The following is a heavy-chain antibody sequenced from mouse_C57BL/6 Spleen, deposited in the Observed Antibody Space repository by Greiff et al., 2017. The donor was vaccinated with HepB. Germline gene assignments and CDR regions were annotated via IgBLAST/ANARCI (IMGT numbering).Heavy chain of an antibody. Sequence: EVKLVESGGGLVQPGGSLKLSCAASGFTLSDYGMAWVRQAPRKGPEWVAFISNLAYSIYYADTVTGRFTISRENAKNTLYLEMSSLRSEDTAMYYCARLDYYGSRGFDVWGTGTTVTVSS. V-gene: IGHV5-15*01. J-gene: IGHJ1*03. CDR2: ISNLAYSI. CDR3: ARLDYYGSRGFDV. CDR1: GFTLSDYG. D-gene: IGHD1-1*01.